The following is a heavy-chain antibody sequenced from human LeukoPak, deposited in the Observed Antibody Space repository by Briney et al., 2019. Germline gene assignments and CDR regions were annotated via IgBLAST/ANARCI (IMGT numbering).Heavy chain of an antibody. D-gene: IGHD1-26*01. J-gene: IGHJ6*03. CDR3: ARSGRYSFYYYLDV. CDR1: GGSIGFNY. V-gene: IGHV4-59*01. Sequence: PSGTLSLTCSVSGGSIGFNYWSWIRQPPGKGLEWIGYIYYSGSTNYNPSLKSRVTISVDTSNNQFSLKLSSVTAADTAVYYCARSGRYSFYYYLDVWGKGTTVTVSS. CDR2: IYYSGST.